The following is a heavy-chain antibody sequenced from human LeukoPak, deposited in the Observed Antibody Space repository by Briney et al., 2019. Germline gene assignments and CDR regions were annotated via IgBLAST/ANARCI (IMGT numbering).Heavy chain of an antibody. CDR2: IYTSGST. Sequence: SETLSLTCTVSGGSISSYYWSWIRQPAGKGLEWIGRIYTSGSTNYNTSLKSRVTMSVDTSKNQFSLKLSSVTAADTAVYYCARDGVVSRWGYYYYGMDVWGQGTTVTVSS. V-gene: IGHV4-4*07. CDR1: GGSISSYY. D-gene: IGHD2-21*01. CDR3: ARDGVVSRWGYYYYGMDV. J-gene: IGHJ6*02.